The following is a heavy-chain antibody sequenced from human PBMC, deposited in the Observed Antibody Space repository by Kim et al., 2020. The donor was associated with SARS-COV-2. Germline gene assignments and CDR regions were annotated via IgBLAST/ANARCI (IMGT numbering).Heavy chain of an antibody. J-gene: IGHJ6*02. D-gene: IGHD6-13*01. CDR3: ARDPMNSSSWYGNYYYGMDV. Sequence: RFTISRDNAKNSLYLQMNSLRAEDTAVYYCARDPMNSSSWYGNYYYGMDVWGQGTTVTVSS. V-gene: IGHV3-48*03.